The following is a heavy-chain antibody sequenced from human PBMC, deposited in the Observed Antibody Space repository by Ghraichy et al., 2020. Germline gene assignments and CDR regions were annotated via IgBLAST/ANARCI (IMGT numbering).Heavy chain of an antibody. V-gene: IGHV4-39*01. J-gene: IGHJ4*02. CDR2: IYYSGST. CDR3: ARQILNLYYFDY. CDR1: GGSISSSSYY. D-gene: IGHD3-9*01. Sequence: SETLSLTCTVSGGSISSSSYYWGWIRQPPGKGLEWIGSIYYSGSTYYNPSLKSRVTISVDTSKNQFSLKLSSVTAADTAVYYCARQILNLYYFDYWGQGTLVTVSS.